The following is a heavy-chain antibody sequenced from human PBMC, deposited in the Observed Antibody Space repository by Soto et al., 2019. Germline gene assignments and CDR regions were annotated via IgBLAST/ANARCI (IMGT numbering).Heavy chain of an antibody. CDR2: IYHSGST. J-gene: IGHJ6*02. V-gene: IGHV4-4*02. CDR3: ARVSVSQEYAMDV. Sequence: PSETLSLTCAVSGGSISSSDGWSWVRQPPGKGLEWIGEIYHSGSTNYNPSLKSRVTISLDTSKNQFSLKLNSVTAADTAVYYCARVSVSQEYAMDVWGQGTTVTVSS. CDR1: GGSISSSDG.